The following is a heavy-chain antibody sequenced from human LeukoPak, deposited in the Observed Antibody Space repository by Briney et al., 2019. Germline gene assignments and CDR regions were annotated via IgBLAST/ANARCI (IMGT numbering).Heavy chain of an antibody. Sequence: SGTLSLTCAVSGGSISSSNWWSWVRQPPGKGLDWIGEIYPGGSTNYNPSLKSRVTMSVDTSKNQFSLKLSSVTAADTAVYYCARAGAQYDITLWGQGTLVTVSS. D-gene: IGHD3-9*01. CDR1: GGSISSSNW. CDR2: IYPGGST. CDR3: ARAGAQYDITL. J-gene: IGHJ4*02. V-gene: IGHV4-4*02.